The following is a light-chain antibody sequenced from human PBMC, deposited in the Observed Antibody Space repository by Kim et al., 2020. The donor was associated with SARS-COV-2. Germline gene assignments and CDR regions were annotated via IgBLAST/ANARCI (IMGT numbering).Light chain of an antibody. CDR2: DVN. V-gene: IGLV2-14*03. CDR3: SSRATSSTLNWV. Sequence: QSALTQPASVSGSPGQSITISCTGTSSDVGAYNYVSWYQQHPGKAPKLIIYDVNSRPSGVSNRFSGSKSGNTASLTISGLQADDEADYYCSSRATSSTLNWVFGGGTQLTVL. J-gene: IGLJ3*02. CDR1: SSDVGAYNY.